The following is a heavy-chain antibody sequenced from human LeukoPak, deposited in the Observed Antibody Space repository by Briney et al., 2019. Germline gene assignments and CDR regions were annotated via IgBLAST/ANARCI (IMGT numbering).Heavy chain of an antibody. CDR3: ARANCSGGSCYPAYFDY. D-gene: IGHD2-15*01. CDR1: GYSISSGYY. J-gene: IGHJ4*02. CDR2: IYHSGST. Sequence: SETLSLTCTVSGYSISSGYYWGWIRQPPGRGLEWIGSIYHSGSTYYNPSLKSRVTISVDTSKNQFSLKLSSVTAADTAVYYCARANCSGGSCYPAYFDYWGQGTLVTVSS. V-gene: IGHV4-38-2*02.